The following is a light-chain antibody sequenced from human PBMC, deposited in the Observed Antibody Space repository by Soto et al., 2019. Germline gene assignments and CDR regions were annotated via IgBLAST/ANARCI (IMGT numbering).Light chain of an antibody. V-gene: IGLV2-14*01. J-gene: IGLJ1*01. CDR1: GSDVCGYDY. CDR3: SSYTSTGTVYV. CDR2: DVS. Sequence: QSALTQPASVSGSHGQSITISCTGTGSDVCGYDYVSWYQQRPGKAPKLMIYDVSVRPSGVSHRFSGSKSGNTASLTISGLQTEDEADYYCSSYTSTGTVYVFGTGTKLTLL.